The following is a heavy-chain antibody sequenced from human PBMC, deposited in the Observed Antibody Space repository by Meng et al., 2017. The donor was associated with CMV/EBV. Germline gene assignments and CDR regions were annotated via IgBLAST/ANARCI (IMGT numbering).Heavy chain of an antibody. Sequence: SVKVSCKASGGTFSSYAISWVRQAPGQGREWVGGIIPIFGTANYAQKFQGRVTITTDESTSTAYMELSILRAEDTAVYYCARDYIQYGYYGMDVWGQGTTVTVSS. J-gene: IGHJ6*02. CDR1: GGTFSSYA. V-gene: IGHV1-69*05. D-gene: IGHD4-11*01. CDR3: ARDYIQYGYYGMDV. CDR2: IIPIFGTA.